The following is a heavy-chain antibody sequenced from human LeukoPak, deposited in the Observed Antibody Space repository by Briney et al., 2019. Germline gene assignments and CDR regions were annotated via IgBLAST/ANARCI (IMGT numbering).Heavy chain of an antibody. CDR2: IWYDGSRK. V-gene: IGHV3-33*01. D-gene: IGHD2-2*01. J-gene: IGHJ4*02. CDR1: GFIFSNYG. CDR3: ARADCSSSSCPSKFDY. Sequence: PGGSLRLSCVASGFIFSNYGQHWVRQAPGKGLEWVAVIWYDGSRKYYADSVKGRFTISRDDSKNTLYLQMNSQRVEDTAVYYCARADCSSSSCPSKFDYWGQGTLVTVSS.